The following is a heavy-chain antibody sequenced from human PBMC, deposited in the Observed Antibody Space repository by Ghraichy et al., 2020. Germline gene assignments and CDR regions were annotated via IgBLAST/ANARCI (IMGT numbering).Heavy chain of an antibody. D-gene: IGHD6-6*01. V-gene: IGHV6-1*01. CDR2: TYYRSKWFN. CDR1: GASVSSNSAA. J-gene: IGHJ5*02. Sequence: SETLSLTCAISGASVSSNSAAWHWVRQSPSRGLEWLGWTYYRSKWFNDYAVSVKSRITITTDTSKNQCSLHLDSVTPEDTAVYFCAAGSSFTSWGQGTLVTISS. CDR3: AAGSSFTS.